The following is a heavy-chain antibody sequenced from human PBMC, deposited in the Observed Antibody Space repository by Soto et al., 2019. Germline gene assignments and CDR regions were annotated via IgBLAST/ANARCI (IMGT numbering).Heavy chain of an antibody. CDR3: AKVVVAATRHTDFDS. CDR2: IYYDGST. J-gene: IGHJ4*02. CDR1: GGSINSNNYY. V-gene: IGHV4-39*02. Sequence: LSLTCTVSGGSINSNNYYWAWIRQPPGKGLAWIASIYYDGSTYYNPSLKSRVSISVDTSKSHFSLKLSSATAADTAVYYCAKVVVAATRHTDFDSWGQGTLVTVSS. D-gene: IGHD2-15*01.